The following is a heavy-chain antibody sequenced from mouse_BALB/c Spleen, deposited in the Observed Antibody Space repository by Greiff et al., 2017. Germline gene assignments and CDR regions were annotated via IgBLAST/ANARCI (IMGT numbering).Heavy chain of an antibody. D-gene: IGHD1-1*01. J-gene: IGHJ2*01. Sequence: EVKLMESGGGLVKPGGSLKLSCAASGFTFSDYYMYWVRQTPEKRLEWVATISDGGSYTYYPDSVKGRFTISRDNAKNNLYLQMSSLKSEDTAMYYCAREGNYYGSRGYFDYWGQGTTLTVSS. CDR2: ISDGGSYT. CDR3: AREGNYYGSRGYFDY. CDR1: GFTFSDYY. V-gene: IGHV5-4*02.